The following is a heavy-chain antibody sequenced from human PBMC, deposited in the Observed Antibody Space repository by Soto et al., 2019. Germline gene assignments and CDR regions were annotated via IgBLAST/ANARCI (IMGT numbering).Heavy chain of an antibody. V-gene: IGHV3-23*01. J-gene: IGHJ4*02. CDR1: GFPFSSYA. Sequence: PGGSLRLYCAVSGFPFSSYAMSCVRQAPGKGLEWVSAISGSGGDTYHADPVKGRFTISRDNTKNTLYLQMNSLKAEDTAVFYCAKGSASSRPYYFDYWGQGALVTVSS. CDR3: AKGSASSRPYYFDY. D-gene: IGHD2-2*01. CDR2: ISGSGGDT.